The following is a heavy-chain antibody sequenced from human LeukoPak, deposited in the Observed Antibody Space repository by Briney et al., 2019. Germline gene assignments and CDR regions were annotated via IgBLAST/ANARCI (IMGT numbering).Heavy chain of an antibody. CDR3: ARGLGLVGDY. D-gene: IGHD1-26*01. Sequence: SETLSLTCAAYGGSFSGYYWSWIRQPPGKGLEWIGEINHSGSTNYNPSLKSRVTISVDTSKNQFSLKLSSVTAADTAVYYCARGLGLVGDYWGQGTLVTVSS. V-gene: IGHV4-34*01. CDR1: GGSFSGYY. CDR2: INHSGST. J-gene: IGHJ4*02.